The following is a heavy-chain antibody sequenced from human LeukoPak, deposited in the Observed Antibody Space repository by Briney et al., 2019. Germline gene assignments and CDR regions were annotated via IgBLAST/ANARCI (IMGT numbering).Heavy chain of an antibody. CDR3: AKLAVAGTDY. CDR2: ISYDGSNK. Sequence: GRSLRLSCAASGFTFSSYGMHRVRQAPGKGLEWVAVISYDGSNKYYADSVKGRFTISRDNSKNTLYLQMNSLRAEDTAVYYCAKLAVAGTDYWGQGTLVTVSS. D-gene: IGHD6-19*01. CDR1: GFTFSSYG. J-gene: IGHJ4*02. V-gene: IGHV3-30*18.